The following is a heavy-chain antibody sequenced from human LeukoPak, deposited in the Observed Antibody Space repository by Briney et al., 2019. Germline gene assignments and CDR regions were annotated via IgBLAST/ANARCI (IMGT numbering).Heavy chain of an antibody. CDR2: IKGDGSET. CDR1: GFTFSSYG. CDR3: AKSLDY. J-gene: IGHJ4*02. V-gene: IGHV3-7*01. Sequence: PGGSLRLSCAASGFTFSSYGMHWVRQAPGKGLEWVANIKGDGSETHYVDSAKGRFTISRDNAKNYLYLQIDRVRVEDTAIYYCAKSLDYWGQGALLTVSS.